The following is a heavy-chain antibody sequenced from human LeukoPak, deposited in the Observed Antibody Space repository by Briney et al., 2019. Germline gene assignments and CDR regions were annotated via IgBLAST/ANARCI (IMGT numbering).Heavy chain of an antibody. CDR3: ASWYSSPYDY. V-gene: IGHV1-69*13. CDR2: IIPIFGTA. CDR1: GGTFSSYA. J-gene: IGHJ4*02. D-gene: IGHD6-6*01. Sequence: GASVKVSCKASGGTFSSYAISWVRQAPGQGLEWMGGIIPIFGTANYAQKFQGRVTITADESTSTAYMELSSLRSEDTAVYYCASWYSSPYDYWGQGTLVTVSS.